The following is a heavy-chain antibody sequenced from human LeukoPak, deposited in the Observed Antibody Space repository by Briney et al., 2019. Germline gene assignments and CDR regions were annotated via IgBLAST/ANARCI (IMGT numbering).Heavy chain of an antibody. Sequence: GGSLRLSCAASGFTFSSYAMSWVRQAPGKGLEWVSAISGSGGSTYYADSVKGRFTISRDNSKNTLYLQMNSLRAEDTAVYYCASPSPSGASYYYGMDDWGQGTTVTVSS. V-gene: IGHV3-23*01. CDR3: ASPSPSGASYYYGMDD. D-gene: IGHD5-12*01. CDR2: ISGSGGST. J-gene: IGHJ6*02. CDR1: GFTFSSYA.